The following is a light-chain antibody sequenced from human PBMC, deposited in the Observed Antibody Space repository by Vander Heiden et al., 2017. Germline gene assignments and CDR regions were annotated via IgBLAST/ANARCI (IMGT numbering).Light chain of an antibody. V-gene: IGLV1-47*02. CDR2: SNN. CDR1: NSNTGARL. CDR3: AAWDDSLSGRV. J-gene: IGLJ3*02. Sequence: QSVLTQPPSASGTPGQRVTISCSGSNSNTGARLVYWYQQFPGMAPKFLIYSNNQRPSGVPDRFSGSKSGTSPSLAISGLRSEDEADYYCAAWDDSLSGRVFGGGTKLTVL.